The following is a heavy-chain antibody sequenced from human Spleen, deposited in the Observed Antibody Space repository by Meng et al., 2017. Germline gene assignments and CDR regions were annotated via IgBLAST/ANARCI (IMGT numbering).Heavy chain of an antibody. CDR1: GFYISNAW. CDR2: IKSNTEGRTA. Sequence: GGSLRPSCAASGFYISNAWMSWVRQAPGKGLEWVGRIKSNTEGRTAEYAAPVTGRCTISRDDSKSTQYLQMSGLKIDETGVYYCAWENKAGSDYWGQGTLVTVSS. CDR3: AWENKAGSDY. D-gene: IGHD6-13*01. V-gene: IGHV3-15*01. J-gene: IGHJ4*02.